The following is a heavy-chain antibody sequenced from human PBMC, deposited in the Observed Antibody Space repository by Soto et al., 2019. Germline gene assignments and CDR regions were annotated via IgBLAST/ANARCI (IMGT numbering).Heavy chain of an antibody. CDR2: IDPSDSYT. CDR1: GYSFTSYW. Sequence: GESLKISCTGSGYSFTSYWISWVRQMPGKGLEWMLRIDPSDSYTNYSPSFQGHVTISVDKSITTAYLQWGSLKASDTAMYYCARDRASFAVAPTNWGQGTLVTVSS. CDR3: ARDRASFAVAPTN. V-gene: IGHV5-10-1*01. D-gene: IGHD1-26*01. J-gene: IGHJ4*02.